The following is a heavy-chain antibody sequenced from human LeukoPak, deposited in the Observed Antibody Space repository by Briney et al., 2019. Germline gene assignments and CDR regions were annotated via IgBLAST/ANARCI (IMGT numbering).Heavy chain of an antibody. CDR1: GVSISSSRYH. D-gene: IGHD1-1*01. CDR3: VRHDGRSGGTMGAWDY. J-gene: IGHJ4*02. Sequence: SETLSLTCTVSGVSISSSRYHWGWTRQPPGKGLQWIGSIYYSGTTYYNPSLNSRVTISRDTSKNQFSLQLNSVTAADTAVYYCVRHDGRSGGTMGAWDYWGQGSLVTVSS. CDR2: IYYSGTT. V-gene: IGHV4-39*01.